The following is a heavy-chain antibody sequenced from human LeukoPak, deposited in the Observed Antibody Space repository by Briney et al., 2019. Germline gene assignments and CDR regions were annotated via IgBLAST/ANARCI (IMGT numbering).Heavy chain of an antibody. V-gene: IGHV4-59*01. J-gene: IGHJ5*02. CDR1: GGSFSGYY. CDR2: IYYSGST. Sequence: PSETLSPTCAVYGGSFSGYYWSWIRQPPGKGLEWIGYIYYSGSTNYNPSLKSRVTISVDTSKNQFSLKLSSVTAADTAVYYCARGVGIVVVPAFGWFDPWGQGTLVTVSS. CDR3: ARGVGIVVVPAFGWFDP. D-gene: IGHD2-2*03.